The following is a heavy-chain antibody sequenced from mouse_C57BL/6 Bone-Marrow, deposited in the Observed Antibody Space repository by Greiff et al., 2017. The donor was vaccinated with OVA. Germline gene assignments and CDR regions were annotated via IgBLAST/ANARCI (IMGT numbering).Heavy chain of an antibody. J-gene: IGHJ3*01. D-gene: IGHD3-3*01. V-gene: IGHV1-15*01. CDR1: GYTFTDYE. CDR3: TRWGDAWCAY. CDR2: IDPETGGT. Sequence: QVQLQQPGAELVRPGASVTLSCKASGYTFTDYEMHWVKQTPVHGLEWIGAIDPETGGTAYNQKFKGKAILTADKSSSTAYMGLRSLTSEDSAVYYCTRWGDAWCAYWGQGTLVTVSA.